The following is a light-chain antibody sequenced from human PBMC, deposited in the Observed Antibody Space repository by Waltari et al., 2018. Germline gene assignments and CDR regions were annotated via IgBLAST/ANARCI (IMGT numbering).Light chain of an antibody. Sequence: QSALTQPASVSGSPGQSITISCTGTSRDLGGYTSVSWYQRHPGKAPRLLIYDVSKRPSGVSNRFSVSKSGNRASLTISGLQAEDEADYYCCSYAGRSPVVFGGGTKLTVL. CDR2: DVS. CDR3: CSYAGRSPVV. V-gene: IGLV2-23*02. CDR1: SRDLGGYTS. J-gene: IGLJ2*01.